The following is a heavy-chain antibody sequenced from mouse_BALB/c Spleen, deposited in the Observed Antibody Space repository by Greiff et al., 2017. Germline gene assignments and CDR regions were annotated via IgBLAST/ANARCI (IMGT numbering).Heavy chain of an antibody. CDR1: GFNFKDSY. J-gene: IGHJ2*01. Sequence: VQLQQSGAELVKPGASVKLSCTASGFNFKDSYMHWVKQRPEQGLEWIGRIDPANGNTKYDPKFQGKATITADTSSNTAYLQLSSLTSEDTAVYYCANYGNFYFDYWGQGTTLTVSS. V-gene: IGHV14-3*02. D-gene: IGHD2-1*01. CDR2: IDPANGNT. CDR3: ANYGNFYFDY.